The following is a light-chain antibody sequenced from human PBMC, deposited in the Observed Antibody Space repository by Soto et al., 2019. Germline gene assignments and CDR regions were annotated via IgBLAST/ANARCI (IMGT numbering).Light chain of an antibody. J-gene: IGLJ1*01. V-gene: IGLV2-18*02. CDR2: EVN. CDR1: SSDVGSYNR. Sequence: QSAVTQPPSVSGSPGQSVAISCTGTSSDVGSYNRVAWYQQPPGTAPKLIISEVNNRPSGVPDRFSGSKSGNTASLTISGLQAEDEADYYCSSYTSTNTYVFGTGTKLTVL. CDR3: SSYTSTNTYV.